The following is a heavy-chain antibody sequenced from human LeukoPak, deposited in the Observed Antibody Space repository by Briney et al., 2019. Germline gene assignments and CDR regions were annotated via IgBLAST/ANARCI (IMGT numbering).Heavy chain of an antibody. CDR3: ARAGETGETPFDY. Sequence: PSETLSLTCAVCGGSFSGYYWSWIRQPPGKGLEWIGEINHSGSTNYNPSLKSRVTISVDTSKNQFSLKLSSVTAADTAVYYCARAGETGETPFDYWGQGHRVIVSA. D-gene: IGHD7-27*01. V-gene: IGHV4-34*01. CDR1: GGSFSGYY. CDR2: INHSGST. J-gene: IGHJ4*02.